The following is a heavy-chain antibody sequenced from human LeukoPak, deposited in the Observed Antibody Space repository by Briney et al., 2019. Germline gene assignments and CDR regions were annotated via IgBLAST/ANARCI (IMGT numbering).Heavy chain of an antibody. J-gene: IGHJ4*02. Sequence: SETLSLTCIISGDSINTYYWNWIRQPPGKGLEWIGYIYYSGSTYYNPSLKSRVTISVDTSKNQFSLKLSSVTAADTAVYYCARVMDYYDSSGTSDYWGQGTLVTVSS. CDR3: ARVMDYYDSSGTSDY. CDR1: GDSINTYY. CDR2: IYYSGST. D-gene: IGHD3-22*01. V-gene: IGHV4-59*06.